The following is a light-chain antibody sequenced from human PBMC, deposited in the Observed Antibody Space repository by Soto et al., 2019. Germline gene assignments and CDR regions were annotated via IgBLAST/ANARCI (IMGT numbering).Light chain of an antibody. CDR2: EDK. CDR1: SGSIASNY. CDR3: HSYESNNVV. Sequence: NFMLTQPHSVSESPGKTVIISCTRSSGSIASNYVQWYQQRPGSAPTIVIYEDKQRPSGPPDWFSRSVDSSSNSSSLPISGLKTADEADYYCHSYESNNVVFGGGTKGTVL. J-gene: IGLJ3*02. V-gene: IGLV6-57*03.